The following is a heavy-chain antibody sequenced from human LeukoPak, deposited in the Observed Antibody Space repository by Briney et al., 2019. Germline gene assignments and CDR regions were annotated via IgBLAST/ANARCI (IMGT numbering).Heavy chain of an antibody. D-gene: IGHD6-19*01. J-gene: IGHJ4*02. CDR2: ISSSSSYI. CDR1: GFTFSSYS. Sequence: GGSLRLSCAASGFTFSSYSMNWVRQAPGKGLEWVSSISSSSSYIYYADSVKGRFTISRDNAKNSLYLQMSSLRAEDTAVYYCAVAGTASVSNFYWGQGTLVTVSS. V-gene: IGHV3-21*01. CDR3: AVAGTASVSNFY.